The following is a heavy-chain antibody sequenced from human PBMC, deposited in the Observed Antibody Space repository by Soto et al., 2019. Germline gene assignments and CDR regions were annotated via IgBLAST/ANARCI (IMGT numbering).Heavy chain of an antibody. Sequence: GGSLRLSCTASGFTFSRHPMHWVRQAPGKGLEWVAVLSYDGSTEYYADSVKGRFTISRDNSKDTLFLQMNSLKPEDTAVYYCARVPLAYGDSLNWFDPWGQGTLVTVS. CDR3: ARVPLAYGDSLNWFDP. V-gene: IGHV3-30*17. D-gene: IGHD4-17*01. CDR2: LSYDGSTE. J-gene: IGHJ5*02. CDR1: GFTFSRHP.